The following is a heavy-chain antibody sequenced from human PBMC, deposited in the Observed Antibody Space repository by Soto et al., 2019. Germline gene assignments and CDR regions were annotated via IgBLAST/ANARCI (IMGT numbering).Heavy chain of an antibody. CDR1: GGSISSYY. CDR2: IYYSGST. D-gene: IGHD2-21*01. V-gene: IGHV4-59*01. J-gene: IGHJ4*02. Sequence: QVQLQESGPGLVKPSETLSLTCTVSGGSISSYYWSWIRQPPGKRLEWSGYIYYSGSTNYNPPLKSRVTISVDTSKNQFSLKLSSVTAADTAVYYCAGLWGCYFDYWGQGTMVTVSS. CDR3: AGLWGCYFDY.